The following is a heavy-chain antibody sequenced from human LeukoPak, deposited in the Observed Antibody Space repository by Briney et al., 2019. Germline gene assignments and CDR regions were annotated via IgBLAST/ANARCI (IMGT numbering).Heavy chain of an antibody. Sequence: PGGSLRLSCAASGFTFDDYAMHWVRQAPGKGLEWVSGISWNSGSIGYADSVKGRFTISRDNAKNSLYLQMNSLRAEDMALYYCARSRGMRSSSDYYYYYYYMDVWGKGTTVTVSS. CDR3: ARSRGMRSSSDYYYYYYYMDV. D-gene: IGHD6-6*01. V-gene: IGHV3-9*03. CDR1: GFTFDDYA. J-gene: IGHJ6*03. CDR2: ISWNSGSI.